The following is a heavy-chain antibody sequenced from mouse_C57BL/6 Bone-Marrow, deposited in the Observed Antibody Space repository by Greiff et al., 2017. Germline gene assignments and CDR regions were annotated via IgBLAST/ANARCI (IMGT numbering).Heavy chain of an antibody. D-gene: IGHD1-1*01. CDR2: IYPGNGDT. J-gene: IGHJ1*03. Sequence: QVQLQQSGAELVRPGASVKMSCKASGYTFTSHNMHWVKQTPRQGLEWIGAIYPGNGDTSYNQKFKGKATLTVDKSSSTAYMQLSSLTSEDSAVYFCAREGILLRGYFDVWGTGTTVTVSS. V-gene: IGHV1-12*01. CDR1: GYTFTSHN. CDR3: AREGILLRGYFDV.